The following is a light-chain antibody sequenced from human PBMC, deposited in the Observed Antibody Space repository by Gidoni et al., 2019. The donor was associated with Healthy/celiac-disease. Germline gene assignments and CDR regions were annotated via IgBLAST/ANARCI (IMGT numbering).Light chain of an antibody. CDR3: QQYGSSPLT. J-gene: IGKJ4*01. V-gene: IGKV3-20*01. Sequence: EIVLTQSPGTLSLSPGERATLSCRASPSVISSYLAWYQQKPGQAPRLLIYGASSRATCIPDRFSGSGSVTDFTLTISRLEPEDFAVYYCQQYGSSPLTFGGGTKVEIK. CDR2: GAS. CDR1: PSVISSY.